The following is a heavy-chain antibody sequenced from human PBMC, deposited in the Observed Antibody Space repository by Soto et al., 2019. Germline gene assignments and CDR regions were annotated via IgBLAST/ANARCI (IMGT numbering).Heavy chain of an antibody. CDR3: AKDIGGVDTGNYGMDV. CDR2: ISYHGTEK. D-gene: IGHD5-18*01. Sequence: QVQLVESGGGVVQPGMSLRLSCAASGVTFTNYAMHWVRQAPGKGLEWVADISYHGTEKGYADSVKGRFTISRDHSKNTLYGQMSSLRPADTAVDYCAKDIGGVDTGNYGMDVWGQGATVIVSS. CDR1: GVTFTNYA. J-gene: IGHJ6*02. V-gene: IGHV3-30*18.